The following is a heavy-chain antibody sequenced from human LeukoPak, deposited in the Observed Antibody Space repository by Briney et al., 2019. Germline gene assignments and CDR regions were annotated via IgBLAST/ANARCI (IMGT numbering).Heavy chain of an antibody. V-gene: IGHV3-33*06. J-gene: IGHJ4*02. CDR3: AKDGGRLRLGELSSPKGDFDY. CDR1: GFTFSSYG. CDR2: IWYDGSNK. D-gene: IGHD3-16*02. Sequence: GGSLRLSCAASGFTFSSYGMHWVRQAPGKGLEWVAVIWYDGSNKYYADSVKGRFTTSRDNSKNTLYLQMNSLRAEDTAVYYCAKDGGRLRLGELSSPKGDFDYWGQGTLVTVSS.